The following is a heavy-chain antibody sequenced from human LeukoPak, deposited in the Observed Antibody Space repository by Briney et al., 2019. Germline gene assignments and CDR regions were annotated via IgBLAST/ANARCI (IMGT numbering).Heavy chain of an antibody. CDR2: ISGSGGST. CDR1: GFTFSSYA. CDR3: AKFPTFSRTYYFDY. V-gene: IGHV3-23*01. J-gene: IGHJ4*02. D-gene: IGHD3-3*02. Sequence: QTGGSLRLSCAASGFTFSSYAMSWVRQAPGKGLEWVSAISGSGGSTYYADSVKGRFTISRDNSKNTLYLQMSSLRAEDTAVYYCAKFPTFSRTYYFDYWGQGTLVTVSS.